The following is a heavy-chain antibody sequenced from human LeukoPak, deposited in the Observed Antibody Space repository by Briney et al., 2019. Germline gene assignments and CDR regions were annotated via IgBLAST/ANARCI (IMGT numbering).Heavy chain of an antibody. Sequence: ASVKVSCKVSGYTLTELSMHWVRQAPGKGLEWMGGFDPEDGETIYAQKFQGRVTMTEDTSTDTAYMELNSLRSEDTAVYYCATRRMTTVTTGSWFDPWGQGTLVTVSS. J-gene: IGHJ5*02. CDR2: FDPEDGET. D-gene: IGHD4-11*01. V-gene: IGHV1-24*01. CDR1: GYTLTELS. CDR3: ATRRMTTVTTGSWFDP.